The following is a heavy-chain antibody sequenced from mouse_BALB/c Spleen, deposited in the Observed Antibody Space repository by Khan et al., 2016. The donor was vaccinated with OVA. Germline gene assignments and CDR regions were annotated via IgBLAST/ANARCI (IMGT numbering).Heavy chain of an antibody. Sequence: VQLQQSGPELVKPGASVKISCKASGYSFTGYFMNWVMQSHGKSLEWIGRINPHVGETLFNPTFKGKATLTVDESSSTAHMELRSLASEDSAVYYCARVYRSDFDYWGQGTTLTVSS. J-gene: IGHJ2*01. V-gene: IGHV1-20*02. CDR1: GYSFTGYF. CDR2: INPHVGET. CDR3: ARVYRSDFDY. D-gene: IGHD1-1*01.